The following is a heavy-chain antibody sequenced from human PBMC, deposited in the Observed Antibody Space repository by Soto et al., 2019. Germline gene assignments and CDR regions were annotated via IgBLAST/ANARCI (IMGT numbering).Heavy chain of an antibody. CDR1: GGTFSSYA. V-gene: IGHV1-69*01. CDR2: IIPIFGTA. Sequence: QVQLVQSGAEVKQPGSSVKVSCKASGGTFSSYAISWVRQAPGQGLEWMGGIIPIFGTANYAQKFKGRVTITADETTSTAYMELSSLRSEDTAVYYCARDRGVDTAMAPHQGGMDVWGQGTTVTVSS. D-gene: IGHD5-18*01. CDR3: ARDRGVDTAMAPHQGGMDV. J-gene: IGHJ6*02.